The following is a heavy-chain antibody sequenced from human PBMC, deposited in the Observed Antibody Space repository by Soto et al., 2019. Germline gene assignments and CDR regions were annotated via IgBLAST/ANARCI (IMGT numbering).Heavy chain of an antibody. CDR2: AYFSGGNT. Sequence: PSETLSLTCSVSGDSMRGYHFYWGWIRQAPGKGLEWIGSAYFSGGNTYYNPSLKSRVSISVDTSKNEFSLRLTSLTAADTAVYFCAYGSSSAWIDYWGQGTLVT. D-gene: IGHD6-25*01. CDR1: GDSMRGYHFY. CDR3: AYGSSSAWIDY. V-gene: IGHV4-39*01. J-gene: IGHJ4*02.